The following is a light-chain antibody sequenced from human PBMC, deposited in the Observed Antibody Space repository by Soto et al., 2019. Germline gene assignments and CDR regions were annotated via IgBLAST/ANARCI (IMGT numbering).Light chain of an antibody. CDR1: QSVSSSY. Sequence: EIVLTQSPGTLSLSPGERATLSCRASQSVSSSYLAWHQQKPDQAPRLLIYGASSRATGIPDRFSGSGSGADFTLTISRLEPEDFAVYYCQQYGSSRGTFGQGTKVEIK. CDR2: GAS. V-gene: IGKV3-20*01. J-gene: IGKJ1*01. CDR3: QQYGSSRGT.